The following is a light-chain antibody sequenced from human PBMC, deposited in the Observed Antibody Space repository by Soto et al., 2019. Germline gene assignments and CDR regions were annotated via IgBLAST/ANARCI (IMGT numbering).Light chain of an antibody. CDR3: CSYAGSPSYV. V-gene: IGLV2-11*01. CDR2: DVS. J-gene: IGLJ1*01. CDR1: SSNVGGYNY. Sequence: QSALTQPRSVSGSPGQSVTISCTGTSSNVGGYNYVSWYQQLPGKAPKVMIYDVSERPSGVPDRFSGSKSGNTASLTISGLEDDDDDYYYCCSYAGSPSYVFGTGTKVTVL.